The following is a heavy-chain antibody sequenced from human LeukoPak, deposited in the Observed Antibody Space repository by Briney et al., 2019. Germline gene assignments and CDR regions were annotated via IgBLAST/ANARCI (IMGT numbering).Heavy chain of an antibody. D-gene: IGHD2-21*02. J-gene: IGHJ4*02. CDR2: FYTSGST. V-gene: IGHV4-4*07. CDR3: ARSRWSAYCGGDCYTVYFDY. Sequence: KTSETLSLTCTVSGVSISSYYWSWIRQPAGKGLEWIGRFYTSGSTNYNPSLKSRVTMSVDTSKNQFSLKLKSVTAADTAVYYCARSRWSAYCGGDCYTVYFDYWGQGALVTVSS. CDR1: GVSISSYY.